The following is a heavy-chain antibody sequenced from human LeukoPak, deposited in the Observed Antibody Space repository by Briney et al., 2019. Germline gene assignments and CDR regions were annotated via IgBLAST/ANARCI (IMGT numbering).Heavy chain of an antibody. CDR1: GFTFTTYA. Sequence: GGSLRLSCAASGFTFTTYAMNWVRQAPGKGLEWVSVIGGSGGGAHCVDSVEGRFTISRDNSKNTLYLQMHSLRTEDTAVYYCAKGDDWNDVGYFDYWGQGTLVTVSS. D-gene: IGHD1-1*01. CDR2: IGGSGGGA. V-gene: IGHV3-23*01. CDR3: AKGDDWNDVGYFDY. J-gene: IGHJ4*02.